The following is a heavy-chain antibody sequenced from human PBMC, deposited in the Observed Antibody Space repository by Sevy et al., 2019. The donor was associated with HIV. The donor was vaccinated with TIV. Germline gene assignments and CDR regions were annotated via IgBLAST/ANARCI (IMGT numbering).Heavy chain of an antibody. D-gene: IGHD3-10*01. CDR1: GYSFTNYG. V-gene: IGHV5-51*01. CDR3: ARDTRSGDLFDY. J-gene: IGHJ4*02. Sequence: GESLKISCKGSGYSFTNYGIGWVRQMPGKGLEWMGIIYPGDSDTRYSPSFQGQVTISADKSIRTAYLQWSGLKASDTAMYYCARDTRSGDLFDYWGQGTLVTVSS. CDR2: IYPGDSDT.